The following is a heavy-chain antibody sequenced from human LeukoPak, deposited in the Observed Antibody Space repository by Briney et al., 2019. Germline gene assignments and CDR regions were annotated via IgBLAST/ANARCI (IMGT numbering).Heavy chain of an antibody. V-gene: IGHV3-23*01. Sequence: GGSLRLSCAVSGFTFSSYAMSWVRQAPGKGLEWVSAISGSGGSTYYADSVKGWFTISRDNSKNTLYLQMNSLRAEDTAVYYCAKFRNRAFDIWGQGTMVTVSS. J-gene: IGHJ3*02. CDR2: ISGSGGST. CDR1: GFTFSSYA. CDR3: AKFRNRAFDI.